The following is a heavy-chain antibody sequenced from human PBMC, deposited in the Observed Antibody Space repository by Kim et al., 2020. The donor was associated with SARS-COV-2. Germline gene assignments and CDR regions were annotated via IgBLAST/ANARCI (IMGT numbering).Heavy chain of an antibody. V-gene: IGHV4-34*01. CDR1: GGSFSGYY. CDR2: INHSGST. D-gene: IGHD6-13*01. Sequence: SETLSLTCAVYGGSFSGYYWSWIRQPPGKGLEWIGEINHSGSTNYNPSLKSRVTISVDTSKNQFSLQLSSVTAADTAVYYCARERYSSSWYGLRRYFHYWGQGTRVTVSS. J-gene: IGHJ4*02. CDR3: ARERYSSSWYGLRRYFHY.